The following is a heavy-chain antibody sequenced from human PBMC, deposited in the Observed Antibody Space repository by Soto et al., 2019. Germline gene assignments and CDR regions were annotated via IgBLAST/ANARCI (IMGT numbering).Heavy chain of an antibody. J-gene: IGHJ5*02. CDR2: ISAYNGNT. V-gene: IGHV1-18*01. CDR3: SCDSGRDFNWLPTAYNWFDA. Sequence: ASVKVSCKASGYTFASYGISWVRQAPGQGLEWMGWISAYNGNTNYAQKLQGRVTMTTDTSTSTAYMELRSLRSDDTAVYYCSCDSGRDFNWLPTAYNWFDAWGQGTLVTVSS. CDR1: GYTFASYG. D-gene: IGHD3-9*01.